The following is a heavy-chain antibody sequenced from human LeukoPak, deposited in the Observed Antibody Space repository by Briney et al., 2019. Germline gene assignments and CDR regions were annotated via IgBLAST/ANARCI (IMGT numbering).Heavy chain of an antibody. CDR2: IYTSGST. J-gene: IGHJ3*02. CDR3: ARDRITIFGVVRDAFDI. CDR1: GGSISSGSYY. Sequence: PSQTLSLTCTVSGGSISSGSYYWSWIRQPAGKGLEWIGRIYTSGSTNYNPSLKSRVTISVDTSKNQFSLKLSSVTAADTAVYYCARDRITIFGVVRDAFDIWGQGTMVTVSS. V-gene: IGHV4-61*02. D-gene: IGHD3-3*01.